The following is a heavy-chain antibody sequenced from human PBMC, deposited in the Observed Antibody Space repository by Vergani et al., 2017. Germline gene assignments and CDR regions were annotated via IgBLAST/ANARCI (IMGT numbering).Heavy chain of an antibody. J-gene: IGHJ3*02. CDR3: ARVTRGYSYGDDAFDI. V-gene: IGHV1-18*01. CDR2: ISAYNGNT. D-gene: IGHD5-18*01. CDR1: GYTFTSYG. Sequence: QVQLVQSGAEVKKPGASVKVSCKASGYTFTSYGISWVRQAPGQGLEWMGWISAYNGNTNYAQKLQGRVTMTTDTSTSTAYMELRSLSSDDTAVYYCARVTRGYSYGDDAFDIWGQGTMVTVSS.